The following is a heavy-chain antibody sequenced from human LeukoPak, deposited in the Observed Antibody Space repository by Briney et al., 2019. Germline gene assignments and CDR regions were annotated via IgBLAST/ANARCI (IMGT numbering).Heavy chain of an antibody. Sequence: GGSLRLSCAASGFTFSSYAMHWVRQAPGKGLEWVAVISYDGSNKYYADSVKGRFTISRDNSKNTLYLQMNSLRAEDTAVYYCARETSHYYYYGMDVWGQGTTVTVSS. CDR2: ISYDGSNK. CDR1: GFTFSSYA. CDR3: ARETSHYYYYGMDV. J-gene: IGHJ6*02. V-gene: IGHV3-30*04.